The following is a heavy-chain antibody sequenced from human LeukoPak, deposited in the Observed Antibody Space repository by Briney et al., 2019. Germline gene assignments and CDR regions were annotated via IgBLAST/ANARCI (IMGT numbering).Heavy chain of an antibody. CDR3: ARDGCSSTSCYVQNWFDP. V-gene: IGHV1-18*01. D-gene: IGHD2-2*01. Sequence: GASVKVSCKASGYTFTSYGISWVRQAAGQGLEWMGWISAYNGNTNYAQKLQGRVTMTTDTSTSTAYMELRSLRSDDTAVYYCARDGCSSTSCYVQNWFDPWGQGTLVTVSS. J-gene: IGHJ5*02. CDR2: ISAYNGNT. CDR1: GYTFTSYG.